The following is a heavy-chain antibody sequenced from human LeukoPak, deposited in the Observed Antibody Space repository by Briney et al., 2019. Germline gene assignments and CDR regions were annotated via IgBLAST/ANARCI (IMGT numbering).Heavy chain of an antibody. CDR2: IYTSGST. Sequence: SQTLSLTSTVSGGSISSGSYYWSWIRQPAGKGLEWIGRIYTSGSTNYNPSLKSRLTISVDTSKNQFSLRVSSVTAADTAVYYCAISAWSFDYWGQGTLVTVSS. CDR3: AISAWSFDY. CDR1: GGSISSGSYY. J-gene: IGHJ4*02. D-gene: IGHD6-19*01. V-gene: IGHV4-61*02.